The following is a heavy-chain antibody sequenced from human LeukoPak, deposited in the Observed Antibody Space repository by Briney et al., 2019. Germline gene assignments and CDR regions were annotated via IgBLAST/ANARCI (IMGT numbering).Heavy chain of an antibody. J-gene: IGHJ4*02. CDR2: IDIWSSPT. CDR3: ARDRGTSLVGADFDS. Sequence: GGSLRLSCVASGFTFTRHGMNWVRQAPRKGLEWISFIDIWSSPTYYADSVKGRFTISRDNAKNSVFLQLNSLRVEDTAVYYCARDRGTSLVGADFDSWGQGTLVTVSS. D-gene: IGHD1-26*01. CDR1: GFTFTRHG. V-gene: IGHV3-48*01.